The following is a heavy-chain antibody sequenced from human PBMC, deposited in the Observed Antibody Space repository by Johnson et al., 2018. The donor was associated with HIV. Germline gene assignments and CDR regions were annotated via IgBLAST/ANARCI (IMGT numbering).Heavy chain of an antibody. V-gene: IGHV3-30*18. J-gene: IGHJ3*02. CDR1: GFTFSNYA. CDR2: ISYDGSNK. Sequence: QVQLVESGGVLVQPGGSLRLSCAASGFTFSNYAMSWVRQAPGKGLEWVAVISYDGSNKYYADSVKGRFTISRDNSKNTLYLQMNSLRAEDTAVYYCAKDRVVIAAHDAFDIWGQGTMVTVSS. D-gene: IGHD2-21*01. CDR3: AKDRVVIAAHDAFDI.